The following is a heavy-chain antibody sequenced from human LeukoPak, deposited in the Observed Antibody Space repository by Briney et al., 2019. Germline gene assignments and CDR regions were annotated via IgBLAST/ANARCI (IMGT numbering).Heavy chain of an antibody. CDR3: AKLWGYYYMDV. J-gene: IGHJ6*03. CDR1: GFTFSSYG. Sequence: GGSLRLSCAASGFTFSSYGMNWVRQAPGKGLEWVSYISSGSSTIYYADSVKGRFTISRDNAKNSLYLQMNSLRAEDTAVYYCAKLWGYYYMDVWGKGTTATVSS. CDR2: ISSGSSTI. V-gene: IGHV3-48*01. D-gene: IGHD2-21*01.